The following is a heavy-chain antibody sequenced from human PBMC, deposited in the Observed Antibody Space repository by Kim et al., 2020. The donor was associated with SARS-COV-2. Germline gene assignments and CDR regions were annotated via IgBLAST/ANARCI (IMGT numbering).Heavy chain of an antibody. CDR2: IGTAGDT. CDR3: ASVYRYYGSGSYYYSYGMDV. Sequence: GGSLRLSCAASGFTFSSYDMHWVRQATGKGLEWVSAIGTAGDTYYPGSVKGRFTISRENAKNSLYLQMNSLRAGDTSVYYCASVYRYYGSGSYYYSYGMDVVGQGTTVTVSS. CDR1: GFTFSSYD. V-gene: IGHV3-13*01. J-gene: IGHJ6*02. D-gene: IGHD3-10*01.